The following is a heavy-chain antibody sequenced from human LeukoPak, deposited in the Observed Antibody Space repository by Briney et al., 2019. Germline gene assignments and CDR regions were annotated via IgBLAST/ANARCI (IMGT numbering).Heavy chain of an antibody. V-gene: IGHV1-69*13. D-gene: IGHD6-19*01. J-gene: IGHJ4*02. CDR3: ARSSKVAVAGTQLFDY. Sequence: ASVKVSCKASGGTFSSYAISWVRQAPGQGLEWMGGIIPIFGTANYAQKFQGRVTITADESTSTAYMELSSLRSEDTAVYYCARSSKVAVAGTQLFDYWGQGTLVTVSS. CDR2: IIPIFGTA. CDR1: GGTFSSYA.